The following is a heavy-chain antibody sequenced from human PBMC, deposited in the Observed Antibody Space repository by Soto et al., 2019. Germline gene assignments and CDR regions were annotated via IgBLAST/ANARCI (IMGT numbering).Heavy chain of an antibody. CDR2: INPSGGST. V-gene: IGHV1-46*01. CDR3: IGLPLDSSSKEG. D-gene: IGHD6-13*01. CDR1: GYTFASYY. J-gene: IGHJ4*02. Sequence: ASVKVSCKASGYTFASYYMHWVRQAPGQGLEWMGIINPSGGSTSYAQKFQGRVTMTRDTSTSTVYMELSSLRSEDTAVYYCIGLPLDSSSKEGWGQGTLVTVSS.